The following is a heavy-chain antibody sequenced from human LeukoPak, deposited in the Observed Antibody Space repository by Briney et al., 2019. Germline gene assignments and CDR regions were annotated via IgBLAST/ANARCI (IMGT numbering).Heavy chain of an antibody. CDR2: IYYSGST. V-gene: IGHV4-59*01. CDR3: ARSGRRTTIFGDRSENWFDP. D-gene: IGHD3-3*01. CDR1: GGSISSYY. J-gene: IGHJ5*02. Sequence: SETLSLTCTVSGGSISSYYWSWIRQPPGKGLEWIGYIYYSGSTNYNPSLKSRVTISVDTSKNQFSLKLSSVTAADTAVYYCARSGRRTTIFGDRSENWFDPWGQGTLVTVSS.